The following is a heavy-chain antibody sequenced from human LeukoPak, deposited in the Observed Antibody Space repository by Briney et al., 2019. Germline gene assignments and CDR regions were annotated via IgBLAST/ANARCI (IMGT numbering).Heavy chain of an antibody. Sequence: GGSLRLSCAASGFTFSSYDMHWVRHPTGKGGEWVSAIATAGDTIYSGSVKGRFTISRENIKNSLYLQMNSLRVGDTALYFCTRGGRDGFDIWGQGTLVTVSS. J-gene: IGHJ3*02. D-gene: IGHD2-15*01. V-gene: IGHV3-13*01. CDR3: TRGGRDGFDI. CDR1: GFTFSSYD. CDR2: IATAGDT.